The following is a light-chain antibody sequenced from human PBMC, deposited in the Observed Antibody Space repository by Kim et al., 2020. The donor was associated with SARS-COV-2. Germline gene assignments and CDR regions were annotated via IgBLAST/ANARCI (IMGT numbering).Light chain of an antibody. V-gene: IGKV1-9*01. CDR2: AAS. CDR3: QQFNSPYT. J-gene: IGKJ2*01. CDR1: QDIKNY. Sequence: SAPVGDRVTITCRASQDIKNYLAWYQQKPGRAPKLLIYAASTLQSGVPSRFSGSGSGTDFTLTISALQPEDFGDYHCQQFNSPYTFGQGTKVDIK.